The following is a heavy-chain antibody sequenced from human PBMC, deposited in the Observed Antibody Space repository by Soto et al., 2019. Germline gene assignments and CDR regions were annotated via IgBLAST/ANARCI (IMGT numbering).Heavy chain of an antibody. CDR3: ARHINMPEGSYYYYYGMDV. CDR2: IYYSGST. J-gene: IGHJ6*02. V-gene: IGHV4-31*03. Sequence: SETLSLTCTVSGGSISSGGYYWSWIRQHPGKGLEWIGYIYYSGSTYYNPSLKSRVTISVDTSKNQFSLKLSSVTAADTAVYYCARHINMPEGSYYYYYGMDVWGQGTTVTVSS. D-gene: IGHD2-2*01. CDR1: GGSISSGGYY.